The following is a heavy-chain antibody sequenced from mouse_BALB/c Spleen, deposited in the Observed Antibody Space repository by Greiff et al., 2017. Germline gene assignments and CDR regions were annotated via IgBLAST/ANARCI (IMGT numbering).Heavy chain of an antibody. Sequence: EVPVVESGGGLVQPGGSRKLSCAASGFTFSSFGMHWVRQAPEKGLEWVAYISSGGSTIYYADTVKGRFTISSDNPKNTLFLQMTSLRSEDTAMYYCARLITKAMDYWGQGTSVTVSS. D-gene: IGHD2-4*01. J-gene: IGHJ4*01. CDR1: GFTFSSFG. CDR2: ISSGGSTI. CDR3: ARLITKAMDY. V-gene: IGHV5-17*02.